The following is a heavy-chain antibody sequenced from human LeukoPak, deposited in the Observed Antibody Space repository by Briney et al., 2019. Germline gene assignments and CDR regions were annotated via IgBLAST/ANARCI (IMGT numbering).Heavy chain of an antibody. CDR1: GFAFKTYS. CDR2: ISSSSTI. Sequence: GGSLRLSCAASGFAFKTYSMNWVRQTPGKGLEWISFISSSSTIYYADSVKGRFTISRDNAKDSLFLQMKSLRDEDTAVYYCARDRGYYFDYWGQGILVTVSS. V-gene: IGHV3-48*02. J-gene: IGHJ4*02. CDR3: ARDRGYYFDY.